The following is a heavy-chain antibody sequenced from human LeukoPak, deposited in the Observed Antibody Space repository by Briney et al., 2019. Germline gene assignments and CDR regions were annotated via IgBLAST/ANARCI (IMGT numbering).Heavy chain of an antibody. V-gene: IGHV3-53*01. CDR1: GFTVSSNY. D-gene: IGHD3-10*01. J-gene: IGHJ4*02. CDR3: ANAENPLWSDFDY. Sequence: GGSLRLSCAASGFTVSSNYMSWVRQAPGKGLEWVSVIYSGGSTYYADSVKGRFTISRDNSKNTLYLQMNSLRAEDTAVYYCANAENPLWSDFDYWGQGTLVTVSS. CDR2: IYSGGST.